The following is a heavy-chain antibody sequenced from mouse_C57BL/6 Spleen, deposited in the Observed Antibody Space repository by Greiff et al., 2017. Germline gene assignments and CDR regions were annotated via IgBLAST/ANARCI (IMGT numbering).Heavy chain of an antibody. CDR3: ARCYSNYQGWFAY. CDR1: GFTFSDYG. D-gene: IGHD2-5*01. Sequence: EVQRVESGGGLVKPGGSLKLSCAASGFTFSDYGMHWVRQAPEKGLEWVAYISSGSSTIYYADTVKGRFTISRDNAKNTLFLQMTSLRSEDTAMYYCARCYSNYQGWFAYWGQGTLVTVSA. CDR2: ISSGSSTI. V-gene: IGHV5-17*01. J-gene: IGHJ3*01.